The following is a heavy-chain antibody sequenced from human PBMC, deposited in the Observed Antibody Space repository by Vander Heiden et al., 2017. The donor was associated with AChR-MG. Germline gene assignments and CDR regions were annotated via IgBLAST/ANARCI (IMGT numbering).Heavy chain of an antibody. CDR2: IIPIFGTA. CDR1: VGTFSSYA. D-gene: IGHD3-10*01. CDR3: ARGKTYGRTPNDAFDI. V-gene: IGHV1-69*01. Sequence: LQLVHSGAEVTKPGSSVKVSCKQSVGTFSSYAISWRRHAPGQVLEWMGVIIPIFGTANYAQKFQGRVTITADESTSTAYMELSSLRSEDTAVYYCARGKTYGRTPNDAFDIWGQGTMVTVSS. J-gene: IGHJ3*02.